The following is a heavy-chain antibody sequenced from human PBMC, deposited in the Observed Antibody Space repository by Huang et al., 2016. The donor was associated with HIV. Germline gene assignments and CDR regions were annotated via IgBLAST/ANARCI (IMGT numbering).Heavy chain of an antibody. CDR2: ISPFFGTP. CDR3: AREYYYDNSGYYFDY. J-gene: IGHJ4*02. Sequence: QVQLVQSGAEVKKPGSSVKVSCKASGGTFTTYPITWVRQAPVQGLEWMGGISPFFGTPNYAQKFQGRVTITADESTSTAYMELSSLRSEDTAVYYCAREYYYDNSGYYFDYWGQGTLVTVSS. CDR1: GGTFTTYP. D-gene: IGHD3-22*01. V-gene: IGHV1-69*13.